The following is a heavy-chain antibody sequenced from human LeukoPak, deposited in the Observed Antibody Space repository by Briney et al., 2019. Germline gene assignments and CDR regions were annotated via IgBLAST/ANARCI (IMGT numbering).Heavy chain of an antibody. CDR1: GYSISSGYY. D-gene: IGHD2-2*01. J-gene: IGHJ4*02. V-gene: IGHV4-38-2*02. Sequence: SETLSLTCTVSGYSISSGYYWGWIRQPPGKGLEWIGTIYHSGSTYYNPSLKSRVTISVDTSKNQFSLKLTSVTAADTAVYYCARVRGYCSSTICYRYYFDYWGQGTLVTISS. CDR2: IYHSGST. CDR3: ARVRGYCSSTICYRYYFDY.